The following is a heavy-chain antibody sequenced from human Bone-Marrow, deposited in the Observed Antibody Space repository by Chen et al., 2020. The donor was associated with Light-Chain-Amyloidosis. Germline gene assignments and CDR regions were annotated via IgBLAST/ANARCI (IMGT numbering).Heavy chain of an antibody. CDR3: TIAIDFGDNSYFDL. D-gene: IGHD4-17*01. CDR1: GSSVSDFA. Sequence: QVQLEQSGAEVKKPGTSVKVSCKVSGSSVSDFAMHWVRQPVGKGLEWMGGFDPEVGETVYSQTFQGRVTMTEDTSTDTAFLELSSLRSGDTAVYFCTIAIDFGDNSYFDLWGQGTLVTVSS. V-gene: IGHV1-24*01. J-gene: IGHJ4*02. CDR2: FDPEVGET.